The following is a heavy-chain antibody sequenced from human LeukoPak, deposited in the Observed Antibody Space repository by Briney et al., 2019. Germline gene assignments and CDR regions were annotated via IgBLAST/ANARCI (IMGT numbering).Heavy chain of an antibody. CDR3: ARHGPEIKLMPASIPLDY. D-gene: IGHD2-2*01. V-gene: IGHV5-51*01. Sequence: GESLKISCKASGYNFSKYWIGWVRQMPGKGLEWMGIIYPRDSDIRYNPSFQGQVTISADTSTSTAYLQWSSLRPSDTAMYFCARHGPEIKLMPASIPLDYWGQGTLVTVSS. CDR2: IYPRDSDI. J-gene: IGHJ4*02. CDR1: GYNFSKYW.